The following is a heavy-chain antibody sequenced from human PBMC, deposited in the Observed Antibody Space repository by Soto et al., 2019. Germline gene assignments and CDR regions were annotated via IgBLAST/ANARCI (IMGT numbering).Heavy chain of an antibody. J-gene: IGHJ6*02. Sequence: QVQLQESGPGLVKPSQTLSLTCTVSGGSISSGDYYWSWIRQPPGKGLEWIGYIYYSGSTYYNPSLKSRVTISVNTSKNQSSLKLSSVTAADTAVYYCASSSSGWSFTLQYYYGMDVWGQGTMVTVSS. CDR1: GGSISSGDYY. D-gene: IGHD6-6*01. V-gene: IGHV4-30-4*01. CDR3: ASSSSGWSFTLQYYYGMDV. CDR2: IYYSGST.